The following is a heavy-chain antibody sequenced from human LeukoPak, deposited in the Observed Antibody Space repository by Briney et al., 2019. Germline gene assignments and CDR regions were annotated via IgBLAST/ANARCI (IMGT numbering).Heavy chain of an antibody. CDR1: GFTLSNYW. Sequence: PGGSLRLSCAASGFTLSNYWMHWVRQAPGKGREWVSYISSSSSTIYYADSVKGRFTISRDNAKNSLYLQMNSLRAEDTAVYYCARDADADSSGWPNWFDPWGQGTLVTVSS. CDR3: ARDADADSSGWPNWFDP. CDR2: ISSSSSTI. V-gene: IGHV3-48*01. D-gene: IGHD6-19*01. J-gene: IGHJ5*02.